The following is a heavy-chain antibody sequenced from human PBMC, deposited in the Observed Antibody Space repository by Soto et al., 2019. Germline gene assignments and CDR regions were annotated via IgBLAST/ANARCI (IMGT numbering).Heavy chain of an antibody. CDR3: ATYGSWTYKPTTFDY. CDR1: GGSISSGDYY. Sequence: QVQLQESGPGLVKPSQTLSLTCTVSGGSISSGDYYWSWIRQHPGKGLEWIGYIYYSWSTYYNPSLKSRVTISVDTSKNQFSMKLSSVTAADTAVYYCATYGSWTYKPTTFDYWGQGTLVTVSS. V-gene: IGHV4-31*03. CDR2: IYYSWST. J-gene: IGHJ4*02. D-gene: IGHD3-10*01.